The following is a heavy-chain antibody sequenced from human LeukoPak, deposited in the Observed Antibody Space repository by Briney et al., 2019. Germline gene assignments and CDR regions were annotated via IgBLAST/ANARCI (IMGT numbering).Heavy chain of an antibody. V-gene: IGHV1-69*05. J-gene: IGHJ3*02. D-gene: IGHD3-22*01. CDR2: IIPIFHRT. CDR1: GGTFSSYA. CDR3: ARDIPGSTGYFNDAFDI. Sequence: ASVKVSCKASGGTFSSYAISWVRQAPGQGLEWMGRIIPIFHRTNYAQKFQGRLTVTTDESTSTAYMELSSLRSEDTAIYYCARDIPGSTGYFNDAFDIRGQGTMVTVSS.